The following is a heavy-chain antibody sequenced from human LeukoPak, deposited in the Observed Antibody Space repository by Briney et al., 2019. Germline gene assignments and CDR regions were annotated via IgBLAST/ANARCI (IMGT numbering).Heavy chain of an antibody. Sequence: GGSLRLSCAASGFTFSNAWMSWVRQAPGKGLGWVGRIKSKTDGGTTDYAAPVKGRFTMSRDDSKNTLYLQMNSLKTEDTAVYYCAREGNWGVSVFDYWGQGTLVTVSS. V-gene: IGHV3-15*01. CDR1: GFTFSNAW. J-gene: IGHJ4*02. CDR2: IKSKTDGGTT. CDR3: AREGNWGVSVFDY. D-gene: IGHD7-27*01.